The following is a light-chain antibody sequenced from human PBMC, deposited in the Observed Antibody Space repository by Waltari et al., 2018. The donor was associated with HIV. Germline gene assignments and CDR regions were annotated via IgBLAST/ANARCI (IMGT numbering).Light chain of an antibody. V-gene: IGLV3-21*02. CDR2: DNT. CDR3: QVWDTSREWV. Sequence: SNVLTHPPSVSVAPGQTARITCVENNICIKSVHWYQQKPGQAPVLVVYDNTDRPSGIPERFSGSNSGKTATLTIRGVEAGDEADYYCQVWDTSREWVFGGGTKLTVL. J-gene: IGLJ3*02. CDR1: NICIKS.